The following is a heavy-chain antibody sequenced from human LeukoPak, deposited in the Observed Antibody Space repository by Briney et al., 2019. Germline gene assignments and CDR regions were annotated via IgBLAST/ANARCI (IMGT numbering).Heavy chain of an antibody. CDR2: ISSSGSTI. Sequence: PGGSLRLSCAASGFTFSDYYMSWIRQAPGKGLEWVSYISSSGSTIYYADSVKGRFTISRDNAKNSLYLQMNSLRAEDTAVYYCAKDLCSGGSCYFHDYWGQGTLVTVSS. D-gene: IGHD2-15*01. CDR1: GFTFSDYY. V-gene: IGHV3-11*01. CDR3: AKDLCSGGSCYFHDY. J-gene: IGHJ4*02.